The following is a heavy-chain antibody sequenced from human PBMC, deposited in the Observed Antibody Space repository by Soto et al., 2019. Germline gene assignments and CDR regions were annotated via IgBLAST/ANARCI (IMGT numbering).Heavy chain of an antibody. Sequence: QVQLQESGPGLVNPSQTLSLTCTVSGGSISSGGYYWSWISQHQGKGLEWIGYIYYSGSTYSNPSLKSRVTISVDTSKNQFSLKLSSVTAADTAVYYCARALDYGSGSYSPSHWFDPWGQGTLVTVSS. V-gene: IGHV4-31*03. D-gene: IGHD3-10*01. CDR1: GGSISSGGYY. J-gene: IGHJ5*02. CDR3: ARALDYGSGSYSPSHWFDP. CDR2: IYYSGST.